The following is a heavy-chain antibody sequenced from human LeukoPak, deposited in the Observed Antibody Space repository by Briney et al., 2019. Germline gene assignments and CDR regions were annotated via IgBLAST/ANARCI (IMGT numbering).Heavy chain of an antibody. D-gene: IGHD2-8*01. V-gene: IGHV3-21*01. Sequence: GGSLRLSCAASGFTFSSFGMNWVRQAPGKGLEWVSSICNSGSYIYYAASVKGRFSISSDNAKNSHFLQRNSLRAEDTGVYYCARASIRDGPYYFDYWGQGTLVTASS. CDR1: GFTFSSFG. CDR3: ARASIRDGPYYFDY. J-gene: IGHJ4*02. CDR2: ICNSGSYI.